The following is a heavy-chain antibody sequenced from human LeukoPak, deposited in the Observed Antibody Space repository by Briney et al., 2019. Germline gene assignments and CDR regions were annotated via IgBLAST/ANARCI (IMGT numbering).Heavy chain of an antibody. D-gene: IGHD6-19*01. CDR2: MSYDGSNE. CDR1: GFTFSNYA. J-gene: IGHJ4*02. Sequence: PGRSLRLSYAASGFTFSNYAMHWVRQAPGKGLEWVAVMSYDGSNEYYAGSVKGRFTISRDNSKNTLYLQMNSLRAEDTAIYYCARDKLWRSGWPGDYWGQGTLVTVSS. CDR3: ARDKLWRSGWPGDY. V-gene: IGHV3-30-3*01.